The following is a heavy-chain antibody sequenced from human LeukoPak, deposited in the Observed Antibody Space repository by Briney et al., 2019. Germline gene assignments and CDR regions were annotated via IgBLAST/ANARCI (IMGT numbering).Heavy chain of an antibody. CDR1: GDSMNTAGHY. CDR3: ASDRLAENHFDF. V-gene: IGHV4-31*03. J-gene: IGHJ4*02. CDR2: IYYSGST. Sequence: PSETLSLTCSVSGDSMNTAGHYWHWIRHRPGKGLEWIGSIYYSGSTSYNASLKSRLSISVDTSKNQFSLRLKSVTAADTAVYYCASDRLAENHFDFWGQGTLVTVSS. D-gene: IGHD1-14*01.